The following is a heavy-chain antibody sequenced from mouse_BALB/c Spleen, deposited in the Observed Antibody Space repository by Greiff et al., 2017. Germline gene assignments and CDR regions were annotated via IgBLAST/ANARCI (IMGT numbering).Heavy chain of an antibody. J-gene: IGHJ1*01. CDR3: ARDYYYGSSYGYFDV. Sequence: QVHVKQSGAELARPGASVKMSCKASGYTFTSYTMHWVKQRPGQGLEWIGYINPSSGYTNYNQKFKDKATLTVDKSSSTAYMELSSLTSEDSAVYYCARDYYYGSSYGYFDVWGAGTTVTVSS. V-gene: IGHV1-4*01. CDR1: GYTFTSYT. D-gene: IGHD1-1*01. CDR2: INPSSGYT.